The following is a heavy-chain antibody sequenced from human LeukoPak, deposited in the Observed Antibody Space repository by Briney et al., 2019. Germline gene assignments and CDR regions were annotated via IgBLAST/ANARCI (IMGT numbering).Heavy chain of an antibody. V-gene: IGHV4-4*07. J-gene: IGHJ6*02. Sequence: SETLSLTCTVSGGSISSYYWSWIRQPAGKGLEWIGRIYTSGSTNYNPSLKSRVTMSVDTSKNQFSLKLSSVPAADTAVYYCARGTAMVEGYYYYGMDVWGQGTTVTVSS. CDR2: IYTSGST. CDR1: GGSISSYY. CDR3: ARGTAMVEGYYYYGMDV. D-gene: IGHD5-18*01.